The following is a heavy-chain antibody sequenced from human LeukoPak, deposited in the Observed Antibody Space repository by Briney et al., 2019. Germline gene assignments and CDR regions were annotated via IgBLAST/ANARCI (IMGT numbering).Heavy chain of an antibody. Sequence: PGGSLRLSRAASRFTFSSYGMHRVRHAPGKGLEWVAVISYDGSNKYDADSVKARFTISRHNSKNTLYLQMNKLRVEDTAVYYCAKSSLRGHSLWYFDLWGRGTPVTVSS. J-gene: IGHJ2*01. CDR1: RFTFSSYG. V-gene: IGHV3-30*18. CDR3: AKSSLRGHSLWYFDL. D-gene: IGHD3-10*01. CDR2: ISYDGSNK.